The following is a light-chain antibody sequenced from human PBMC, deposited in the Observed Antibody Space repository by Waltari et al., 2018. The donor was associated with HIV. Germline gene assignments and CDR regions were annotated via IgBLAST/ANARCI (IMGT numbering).Light chain of an antibody. V-gene: IGLV3-25*03. CDR2: KDN. CDR3: QSADSSGTHWV. CDR1: ALPQHS. Sequence: SYELTQPPSVSVPPGQTARIPCSGDALPQHSAYWYWHKAGQAPEPVIYKDNERPSGIPERFSGSSSGTTVTLTISGVQAEDEADYYCQSADSSGTHWVFGGGTKLTVL. J-gene: IGLJ3*02.